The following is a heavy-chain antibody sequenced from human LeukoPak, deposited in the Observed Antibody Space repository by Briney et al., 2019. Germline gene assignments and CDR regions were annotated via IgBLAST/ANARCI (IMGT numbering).Heavy chain of an antibody. J-gene: IGHJ4*02. D-gene: IGHD3-9*01. Sequence: ASVKVSCKASGYTFTSYGISWVRQAPGQGLEWMGWISAYNGNTNYAQKLQGRVTMTTDTSTSTAYMELRSLRSDDTAMYYCARVIHAYYDILTGYYDYWGQGTLVTVSS. V-gene: IGHV1-18*01. CDR1: GYTFTSYG. CDR3: ARVIHAYYDILTGYYDY. CDR2: ISAYNGNT.